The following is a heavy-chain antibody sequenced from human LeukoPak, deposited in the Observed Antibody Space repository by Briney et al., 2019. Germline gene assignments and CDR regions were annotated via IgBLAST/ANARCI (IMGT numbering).Heavy chain of an antibody. V-gene: IGHV3-9*01. D-gene: IGHD2-21*02. CDR3: AQGVIVVVTASPLAGAFDI. Sequence: SLRLSCAASGFTFDDYAMHWVRQAPGKGLEWVSGISWNSGSKGYADSVKGRFTISRDNAKNSLYLQMNSLRAEDTALYYCAQGVIVVVTASPLAGAFDIWGQGTMVTVSS. J-gene: IGHJ3*02. CDR1: GFTFDDYA. CDR2: ISWNSGSK.